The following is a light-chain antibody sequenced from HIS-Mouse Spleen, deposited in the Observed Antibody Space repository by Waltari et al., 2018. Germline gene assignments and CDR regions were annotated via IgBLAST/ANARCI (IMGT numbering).Light chain of an antibody. CDR2: DAS. CDR3: QQYDNLPLT. CDR1: QDISNY. J-gene: IGKJ4*02. V-gene: IGKV1-33*01. Sequence: DIQMTQSPSSLSASVGDRVTITCQASQDISNYLNWYQQKPGKAPKLLIYDASKLETGVPSRFSGSGSGTDFTFTISSLQPEDIATYDCQQYDNLPLTFGGGTKVEIK.